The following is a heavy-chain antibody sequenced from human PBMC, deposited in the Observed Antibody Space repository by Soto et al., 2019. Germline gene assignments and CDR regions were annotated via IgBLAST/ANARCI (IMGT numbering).Heavy chain of an antibody. Sequence: QVQLVQSGAEVKKPGSSVKVSCKASGGTFSSYAISWVRQAPGQGLEWMGGIIPIFGTANYAQKFQGRVTITADESTSTAYMELISLRSEDTAVYYCARGKIRYSSGWTGQYFDYWGQGTLVTVSS. D-gene: IGHD6-19*01. CDR1: GGTFSSYA. V-gene: IGHV1-69*01. CDR3: ARGKIRYSSGWTGQYFDY. CDR2: IIPIFGTA. J-gene: IGHJ4*02.